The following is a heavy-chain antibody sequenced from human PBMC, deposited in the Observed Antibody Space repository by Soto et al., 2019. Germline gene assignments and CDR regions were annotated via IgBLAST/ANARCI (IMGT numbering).Heavy chain of an antibody. D-gene: IGHD3-3*01. CDR3: ARLGNYDFWSIGY. CDR1: GGSISSSGYY. V-gene: IGHV4-39*01. Sequence: SETLSLTCTVSGGSISSSGYYWGWIRQPPGKRQEWIGSIYYSVSTYHNPSLKSRVTMSVDTSKNQFSLKLSSVTAVDTAVYYCARLGNYDFWSIGYWGQGTLVTVSS. J-gene: IGHJ4*02. CDR2: IYYSVST.